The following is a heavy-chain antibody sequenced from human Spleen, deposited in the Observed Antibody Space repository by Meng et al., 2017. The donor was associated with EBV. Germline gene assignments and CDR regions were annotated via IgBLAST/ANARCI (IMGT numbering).Heavy chain of an antibody. D-gene: IGHD4/OR15-4a*01. V-gene: IGHV4-39*07. CDR1: GGSITYSDYY. Sequence: QLQLQESGPGCVKPSEPLSLTCTVSGGSITYSDYYWGWIRQPPGKGLEWIGNVYYSGNTNYNPSLKSRVTLSTDTSKNQFSLKLSSLTAADTAVYYCARDRRTMGSDYWGHGILVTVSS. CDR3: ARDRRTMGSDY. J-gene: IGHJ4*01. CDR2: VYYSGNT.